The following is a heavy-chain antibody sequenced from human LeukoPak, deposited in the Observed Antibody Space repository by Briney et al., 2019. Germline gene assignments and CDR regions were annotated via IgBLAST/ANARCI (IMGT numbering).Heavy chain of an antibody. V-gene: IGHV3-33*08. CDR1: GFTFSSYE. D-gene: IGHD3-22*01. CDR3: ARDDSSGYYSYGY. J-gene: IGHJ4*02. Sequence: GGSLRLSCAASGFTFSSYEMNWVRQAPGKGLEWVAVIWYDGDNKYYADSVKGRFTISRDNSKNTLYLQMNSLRAEDTAVYYCARDDSSGYYSYGYWGQGTLVTVSS. CDR2: IWYDGDNK.